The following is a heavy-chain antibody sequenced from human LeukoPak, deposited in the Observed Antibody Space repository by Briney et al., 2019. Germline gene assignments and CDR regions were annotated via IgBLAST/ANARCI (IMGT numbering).Heavy chain of an antibody. V-gene: IGHV4-39*07. D-gene: IGHD6-13*01. CDR2: IYYSGST. CDR1: GGSISSSSYY. J-gene: IGHJ2*01. Sequence: PSETLSLTCTVSGGSISSSSYYWGWIRQPPGKGLEWIGSIYYSGSTYYNPSLKSRVTISVDTSQNQFSLKLSSVTAADTAVYYCARVSSSWYQDWYFDLWGRGTLVTVSS. CDR3: ARVSSSWYQDWYFDL.